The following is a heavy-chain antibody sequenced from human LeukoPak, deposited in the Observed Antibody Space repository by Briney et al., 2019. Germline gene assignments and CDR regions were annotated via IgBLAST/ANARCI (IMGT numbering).Heavy chain of an antibody. J-gene: IGHJ4*02. D-gene: IGHD2-15*01. CDR1: GFTFSSFG. Sequence: GGPLGLSFAASGFTFSSFGLHWVRQAPGKGLEWVAIIKFDGSDQYYADAVKGRFTISRDNSKNTLYLQMDSLRAEDTAVYYCARDVGQFDFWGQGTLVTVSS. V-gene: IGHV3-33*05. CDR3: ARDVGQFDF. CDR2: IKFDGSDQ.